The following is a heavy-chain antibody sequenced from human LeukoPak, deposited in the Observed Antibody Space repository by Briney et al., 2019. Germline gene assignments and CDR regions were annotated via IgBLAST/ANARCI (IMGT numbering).Heavy chain of an antibody. J-gene: IGHJ4*02. CDR3: ARDRGYSYGYEFDY. D-gene: IGHD5-18*01. CDR2: IIPILGIA. CDR1: GGTFTIYA. Sequence: SVNVSCKASGGTFTIYAISWVRQAPGQGLEWMGRIIPILGIANYAQKFQGRVTITADKSTSTAYMELSSLRSEDTAVYYCARDRGYSYGYEFDYWGQGTLVTVSS. V-gene: IGHV1-69*04.